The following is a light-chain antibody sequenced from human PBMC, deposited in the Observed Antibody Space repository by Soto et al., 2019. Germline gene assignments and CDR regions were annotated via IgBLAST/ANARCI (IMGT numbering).Light chain of an antibody. CDR3: AAWDDSLSVL. J-gene: IGLJ2*01. CDR2: RNN. V-gene: IGLV1-47*01. CDR1: SSNIGSNY. Sequence: QAVVTQPPSASGTPGQRVTISCSGSSSNIGSNYVYWYQQLPGTAPKLLIYRNNQRPSGVPDRFSGSKSGTSASLAISGLRSEDEADYYCAAWDDSLSVLSGGGTKVTVL.